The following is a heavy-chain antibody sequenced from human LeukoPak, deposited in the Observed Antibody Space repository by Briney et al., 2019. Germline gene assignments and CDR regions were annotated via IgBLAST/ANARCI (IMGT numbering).Heavy chain of an antibody. D-gene: IGHD2-21*01. J-gene: IGHJ5*02. Sequence: SVKVSCKASGGTFSSYAISWVRQAPGQGLEWMGRIIPILGIANYAQKFQGRVTITADKSTSTAYMELSSLRSEDTAVYYCARAGDTVNGWFDPWGQGTLVTVSS. V-gene: IGHV1-69*04. CDR1: GGTFSSYA. CDR2: IIPILGIA. CDR3: ARAGDTVNGWFDP.